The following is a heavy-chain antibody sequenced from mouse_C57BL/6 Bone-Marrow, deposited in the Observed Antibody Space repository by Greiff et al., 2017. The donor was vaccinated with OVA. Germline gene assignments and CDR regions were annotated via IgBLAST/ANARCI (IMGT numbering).Heavy chain of an antibody. CDR1: GFTFSSYG. Sequence: EVKLVESGGDLVKPGGSLKLSCAASGFTFSSYGMSWVRQTPDKRLEWVATISSGGSYTYYPDSVKGRFTISRDNAKNTLYLQMSRLKAEDTAMYYCARQGGGAGAFAYWGQETLVTVSA. CDR2: ISSGGSYT. CDR3: ARQGGGAGAFAY. V-gene: IGHV5-6*01. J-gene: IGHJ3*01.